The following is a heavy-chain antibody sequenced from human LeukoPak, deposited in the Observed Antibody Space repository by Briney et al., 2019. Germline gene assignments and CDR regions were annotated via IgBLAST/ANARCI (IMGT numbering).Heavy chain of an antibody. V-gene: IGHV3-74*01. CDR1: GFTFSSNW. J-gene: IGHJ4*02. D-gene: IGHD1-26*01. Sequence: GGSLRLSCAASGFTFSSNWMHWVRQAPGKGLVWVSRTNEDGSITNYADSVKGRFTISRDNAKNTLYLQMNSLTAEGTAVYYCIRDLGGRSGHWGQGTLVTVSS. CDR3: IRDLGGRSGH. CDR2: TNEDGSIT.